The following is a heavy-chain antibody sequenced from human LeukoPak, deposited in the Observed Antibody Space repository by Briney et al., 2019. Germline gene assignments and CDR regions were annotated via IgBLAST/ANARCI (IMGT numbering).Heavy chain of an antibody. V-gene: IGHV3-23*01. J-gene: IGHJ4*02. Sequence: PGGSLRLSCAASGLTFSNYAVTWVRQAPGKGLEWVSDISGSGGSTNYADSVKGRFTISRDNSKNTLFLQMSSLGAEDTAVYYCAKDGSGKYRPYYYDYWGRGTLVTVSS. D-gene: IGHD3-10*01. CDR3: AKDGSGKYRPYYYDY. CDR1: GLTFSNYA. CDR2: ISGSGGST.